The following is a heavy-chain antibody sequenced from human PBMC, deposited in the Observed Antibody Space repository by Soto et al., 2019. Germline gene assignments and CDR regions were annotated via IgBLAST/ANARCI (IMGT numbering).Heavy chain of an antibody. CDR1: GFTFSSYG. CDR3: AKDGGGLTMIVVVTPCFDY. Sequence: GGSLRLSCAASGFTFSSYGMHWVRQAPGKGLEWVAVISYDGSNKYYADSVKGRFTISRDNSKNTLYLQMNSLRAEDTAVYYCAKDGGGLTMIVVVTPCFDYWGQGTLVTVSS. V-gene: IGHV3-30*18. D-gene: IGHD3-22*01. CDR2: ISYDGSNK. J-gene: IGHJ4*02.